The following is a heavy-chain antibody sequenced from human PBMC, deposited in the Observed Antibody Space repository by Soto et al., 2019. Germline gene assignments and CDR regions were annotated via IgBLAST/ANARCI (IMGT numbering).Heavy chain of an antibody. J-gene: IGHJ4*02. CDR1: GGTFSSYA. D-gene: IGHD4-4*01. Sequence: QVPLVQSGAEVKQPGSSVKVSCKASGGTFSSYAISWVRQAPGQGLEWMGGIIPIFGTADYAQKFQGRVTITADESTRIAYVELGSLRSEDTAVYYCARDGGVWDYSPFDYWGQGTLVTVSS. V-gene: IGHV1-69*12. CDR2: IIPIFGTA. CDR3: ARDGGVWDYSPFDY.